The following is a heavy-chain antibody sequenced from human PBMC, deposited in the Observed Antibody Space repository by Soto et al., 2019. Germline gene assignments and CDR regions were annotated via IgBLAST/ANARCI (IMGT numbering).Heavy chain of an antibody. CDR1: GGTFSSYA. CDR3: ARGNIIYDPFDY. V-gene: IGHV1-69*06. D-gene: IGHD3-10*01. J-gene: IGHJ4*02. CDR2: IIPIFGTA. Sequence: QVQLVQSGAEVKKPGSSVKVSCKASGGTFSSYAISWVRQAPGQGLEWMGGIIPIFGTADYAQKFQGRVTITEDKSTSTAYMELSSLKSEDTAVYYCARGNIIYDPFDYWGQGTLVTVSS.